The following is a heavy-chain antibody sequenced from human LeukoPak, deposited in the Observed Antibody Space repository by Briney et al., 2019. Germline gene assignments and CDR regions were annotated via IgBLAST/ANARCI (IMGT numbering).Heavy chain of an antibody. CDR3: ARETSQKGAHYMDV. Sequence: SETLSLTCTVSGGSISSSSYYWGWIRQPPGKGLEWIGSIYYSGSTYYNPSLKSRVTISVDTSKNQFSLKLSSVTAADTAVYYCARETSQKGAHYMDVWGKGTTVTISS. CDR1: GGSISSSSYY. V-gene: IGHV4-39*07. J-gene: IGHJ6*03. CDR2: IYYSGST. D-gene: IGHD3-16*01.